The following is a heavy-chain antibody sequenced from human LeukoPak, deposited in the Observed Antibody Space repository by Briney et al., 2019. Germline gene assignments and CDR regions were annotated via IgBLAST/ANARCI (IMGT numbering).Heavy chain of an antibody. D-gene: IGHD6-19*01. V-gene: IGHV4-59*01. CDR3: ARDAHIAVAGLNWFDP. J-gene: IGHJ5*02. CDR2: IYYSGST. CDR1: GGSISSYY. Sequence: SETLSLTCTVSGGSISSYYWSWIRQPPGKGLEWIGYIYYSGSTNYNPSLKSRVTISVDTSKNQFSLKLSSVTAADTAVYYCARDAHIAVAGLNWFDPWGQGTLVTVSS.